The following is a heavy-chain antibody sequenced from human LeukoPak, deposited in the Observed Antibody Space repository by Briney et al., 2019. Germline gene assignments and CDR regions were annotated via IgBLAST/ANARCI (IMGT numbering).Heavy chain of an antibody. Sequence: SVKVSCKASGGTFNRYDISWGRQAPGQGRVWMGRISPIFGIANYAQKLQGRVTITADKSKSTDYMELSSLRSEDAAVYYCARGSVVVGASTFDYWGQGTLVTVSS. CDR1: GGTFNRYD. D-gene: IGHD1-26*01. CDR3: ARGSVVVGASTFDY. CDR2: ISPIFGIA. V-gene: IGHV1-69*04. J-gene: IGHJ4*02.